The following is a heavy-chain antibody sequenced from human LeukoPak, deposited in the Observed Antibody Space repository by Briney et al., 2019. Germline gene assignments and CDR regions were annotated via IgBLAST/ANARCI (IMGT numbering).Heavy chain of an antibody. V-gene: IGHV4-59*12. J-gene: IGHJ3*02. CDR2: IYSRGNT. CDR1: GGSISSYY. CDR3: ARSDGYGLVGI. D-gene: IGHD3-10*01. Sequence: SETLSLTCTVSGGSISSYYRSWIRQPPGKTLEWIGSIYSRGNTYYNPSLKSRVIILIDTAKNHFSLNLSSVTAADTAVYYCARSDGYGLVGIWGQGTMVTVSS.